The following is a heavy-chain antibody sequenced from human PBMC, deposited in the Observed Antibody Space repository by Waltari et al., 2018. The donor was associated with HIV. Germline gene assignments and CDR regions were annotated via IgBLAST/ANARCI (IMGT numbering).Heavy chain of an antibody. J-gene: IGHJ6*02. Sequence: NPGGSLRLSCAASGFTFSSYTMNWVRQAPGKGLERVSSISTSSSYIYHTDSVKGRFTISRDNAKNSLYLQMNSLRVEDTAVYYCAREKRFTYYGLDVWGQGTTVTVSS. CDR3: AREKRFTYYGLDV. CDR2: ISTSSSYI. V-gene: IGHV3-21*01. D-gene: IGHD3-3*01. CDR1: GFTFSSYT.